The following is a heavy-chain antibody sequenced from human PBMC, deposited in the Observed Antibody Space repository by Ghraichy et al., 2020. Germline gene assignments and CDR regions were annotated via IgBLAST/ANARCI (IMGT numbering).Heavy chain of an antibody. Sequence: GGSLRLSCAASGFTFSSYWMSWVRQAPGKGLEWVANIKQDGSEKYYVDSVKGRFTISRDNAKNSLYLQMNSLRAEDTAVYYCARVNRLLWFGEYNDYWGQGTLVTVSS. CDR3: ARVNRLLWFGEYNDY. V-gene: IGHV3-7*01. D-gene: IGHD3-10*01. J-gene: IGHJ4*02. CDR2: IKQDGSEK. CDR1: GFTFSSYW.